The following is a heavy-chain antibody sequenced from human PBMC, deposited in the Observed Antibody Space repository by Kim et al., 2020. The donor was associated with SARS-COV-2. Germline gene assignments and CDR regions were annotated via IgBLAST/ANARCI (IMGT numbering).Heavy chain of an antibody. V-gene: IGHV4-34*01. CDR2: INHSGST. Sequence: SETLSLTCAVYGGSFSGYYWSWIRQPPGKGLEWIGEINHSGSTNYNPSLKSRVTISVDTSKNQFSLKLSSVTAADTAVYYCARGLTPHYYYGMDVWGQGTTVTVSS. CDR1: GGSFSGYY. D-gene: IGHD3-16*01. J-gene: IGHJ6*02. CDR3: ARGLTPHYYYGMDV.